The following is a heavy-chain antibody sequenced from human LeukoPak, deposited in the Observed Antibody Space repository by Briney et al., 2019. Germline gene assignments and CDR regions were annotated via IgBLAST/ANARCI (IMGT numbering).Heavy chain of an antibody. CDR2: IYYSGST. D-gene: IGHD2-21*02. CDR3: ARQKVTAIGPIDY. J-gene: IGHJ4*02. Sequence: PSETLSLTCTVSGGSISSSSYYWGWIRQPPGKGLEWSGRIYYSGSTYYNPSRKSRVTISVDTSKNQFSLKRSSVTAADTAVYYSARQKVTAIGPIDYWGQGTLVTVSS. V-gene: IGHV4-39*01. CDR1: GGSISSSSYY.